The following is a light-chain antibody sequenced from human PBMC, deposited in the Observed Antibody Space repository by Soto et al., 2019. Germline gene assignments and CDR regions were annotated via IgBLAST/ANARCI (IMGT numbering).Light chain of an antibody. CDR2: VAS. J-gene: IGKJ1*01. Sequence: EIVLTQSPGTLSLSPGERATLSCRASQSVSSSYLAWYQQKPGQAPRLLIYVASSRATGIPDRFSGSGSGTDFTLTISRPEPEDFAVYYCQHYGSSLWTFGQGTKVEI. V-gene: IGKV3-20*01. CDR1: QSVSSSY. CDR3: QHYGSSLWT.